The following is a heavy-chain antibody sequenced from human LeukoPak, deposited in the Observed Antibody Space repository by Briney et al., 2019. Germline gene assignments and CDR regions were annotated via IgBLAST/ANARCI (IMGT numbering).Heavy chain of an antibody. CDR3: AKDAVAPGSGGDYFDY. D-gene: IGHD3-10*01. Sequence: GGSLRLSCAASGFTFSSYAMTWVRQAPGKGLEWVSTITRNGGSTYYADSVRGRFTISRDDSKNTLYLQMNSLRAEDTAVYSCAKDAVAPGSGGDYFDYWGQGNLVTVSS. CDR1: GFTFSSYA. CDR2: ITRNGGST. V-gene: IGHV3-23*01. J-gene: IGHJ4*02.